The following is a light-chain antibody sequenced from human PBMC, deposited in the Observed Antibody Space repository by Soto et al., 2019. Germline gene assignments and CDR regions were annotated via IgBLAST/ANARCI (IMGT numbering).Light chain of an antibody. V-gene: IGKV1-5*01. CDR2: DSS. CDR3: DQYACPTSP. Sequence: DVLMTQSPSTLSVSVGDRATITCRASQRISTWLAWYQQKPGRAPQLLIYDSSSLESGVPSRFSGRGSGTECSLTISGLQSDDFATYHRDQYACPTSPFG. J-gene: IGKJ2*01. CDR1: QRISTW.